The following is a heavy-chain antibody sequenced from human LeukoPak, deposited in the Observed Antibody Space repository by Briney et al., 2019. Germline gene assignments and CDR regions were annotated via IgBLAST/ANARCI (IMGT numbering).Heavy chain of an antibody. CDR1: GGSFSGYY. V-gene: IGHV4-34*01. CDR2: INHSGST. Sequence: SETLSLTCAVYGGSFSGYYWSGIRQPPGKGLEWIGEINHSGSTNYNPSLKSRVTISVDTSKNQFSLKLSSVTAADTAVYYCARGRVGYYDFWSGYYTLDYWGQGTLVTVSS. CDR3: ARGRVGYYDFWSGYYTLDY. J-gene: IGHJ4*02. D-gene: IGHD3-3*01.